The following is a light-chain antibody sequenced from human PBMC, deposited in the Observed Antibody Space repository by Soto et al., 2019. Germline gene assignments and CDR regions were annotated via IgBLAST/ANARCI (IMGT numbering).Light chain of an antibody. V-gene: IGLV2-11*01. J-gene: IGLJ1*01. CDR1: SSDIGGYKY. CDR3: QSYDSGLSDYL. CDR2: DVS. Sequence: QSALTQPRSVSGSPGQSVTISCTGTSSDIGGYKYVSWYQQHPGKAPKVMIYDVSERPSGVPDRFSGSKSGNTASLTISGLQAEDEADYYCQSYDSGLSDYLFGSGTKVTVL.